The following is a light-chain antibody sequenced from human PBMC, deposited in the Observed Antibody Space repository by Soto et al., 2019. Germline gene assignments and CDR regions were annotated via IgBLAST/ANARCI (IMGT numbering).Light chain of an antibody. J-gene: IGKJ4*01. CDR2: KAS. CDR1: QSISSW. CDR3: QQYNSYSPLP. V-gene: IGKV1-5*03. Sequence: DIQMTQSPSTLSASVGDRVTITCRASQSISSWLAWYQQKPGKAPKLLIYKASSLESGVPSRFSGSGSGTEFTLTISSLQPHDHATYSCQQYNSYSPLPFGGGTKVEIK.